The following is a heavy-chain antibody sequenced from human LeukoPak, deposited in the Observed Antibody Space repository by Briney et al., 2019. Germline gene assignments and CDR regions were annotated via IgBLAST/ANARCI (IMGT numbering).Heavy chain of an antibody. Sequence: PSETLSLTCTVSGGSLSDYFWTWMRQPPGKGLEWIGHITYSGDTNYNPSLKSRVTISVDTSKNQFSLKLSSVTAADTAVYYCARQDLEMATSNFDYWGQGTLVTVSS. CDR3: ARQDLEMATSNFDY. V-gene: IGHV4-59*08. CDR2: ITYSGDT. J-gene: IGHJ4*02. D-gene: IGHD5-24*01. CDR1: GGSLSDYF.